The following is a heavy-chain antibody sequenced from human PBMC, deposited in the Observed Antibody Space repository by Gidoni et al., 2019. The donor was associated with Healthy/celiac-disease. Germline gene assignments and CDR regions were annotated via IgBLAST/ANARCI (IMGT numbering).Heavy chain of an antibody. V-gene: IGHV3-73*02. CDR3: TSTAVYCSSTSCFDY. CDR2: IRSKANSYAT. Sequence: EVQLVESGGGLVQPGGSLKLSCAASGFPFSGSAMHWVRQASGKGLEWVGLIRSKANSYATANAASVKGRFTISRDDSKNKAYLQMNSLKTEETAVYYCTSTAVYCSSTSCFDYWGQGTLVTVSS. D-gene: IGHD2-2*01. J-gene: IGHJ4*02. CDR1: GFPFSGSA.